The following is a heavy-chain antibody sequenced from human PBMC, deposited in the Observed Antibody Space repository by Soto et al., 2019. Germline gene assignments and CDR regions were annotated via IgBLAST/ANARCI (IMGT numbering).Heavy chain of an antibody. Sequence: QVQLVQSGAEVKKPGASVKVSCKASGYTFTSQNMHWVRQAPGQGLEWMGVINPSIGTTTYAQKFQGRVTMTSDRSTSAVSMEVSSLRSEDTAVYYCISTLGARFDYWGQGTLVTGSS. CDR2: INPSIGTT. D-gene: IGHD1-26*01. V-gene: IGHV1-46*03. CDR3: ISTLGARFDY. J-gene: IGHJ4*02. CDR1: GYTFTSQN.